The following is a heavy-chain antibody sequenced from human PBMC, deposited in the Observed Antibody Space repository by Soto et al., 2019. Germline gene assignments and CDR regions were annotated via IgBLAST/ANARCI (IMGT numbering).Heavy chain of an antibody. V-gene: IGHV4-39*01. D-gene: IGHD7-27*01. CDR2: IYYSGTT. CDR1: GGSITSSHYY. Sequence: QLQLQESGPRLVKPSETLSLTCTVSGGSITSSHYYWGWIRQPPGKGLEWIGTIYYSGTTSYHPSLKSRVTISADTSKNQFSLRLSSVTAADTAVYYCARHGPTWVAQVLYFDYWGQGAVVTVSS. J-gene: IGHJ4*02. CDR3: ARHGPTWVAQVLYFDY.